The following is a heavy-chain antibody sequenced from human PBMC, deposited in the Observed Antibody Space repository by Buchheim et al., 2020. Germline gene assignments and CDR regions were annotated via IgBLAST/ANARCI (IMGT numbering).Heavy chain of an antibody. CDR2: IIPILGIA. J-gene: IGHJ5*02. D-gene: IGHD3-10*01. CDR1: GGTFSSYA. V-gene: IGHV1-69*04. Sequence: QVQLVQSGAEVKKPGSSVKVSCKASGGTFSSYAISWVRQAPGQGLEWMGRIIPILGIANYEQKFQGRVTITADKSTSTAYMELSGLRSEDTAVYYCARDGGASYYYGSGSYYNGYNWFDPWGQGTL. CDR3: ARDGGASYYYGSGSYYNGYNWFDP.